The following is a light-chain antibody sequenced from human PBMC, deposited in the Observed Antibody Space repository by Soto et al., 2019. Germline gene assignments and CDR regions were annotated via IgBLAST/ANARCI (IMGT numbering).Light chain of an antibody. Sequence: QSVLTQPASVSGSPGQSITIPCTGTSSDVGSYNYVSWYQQHPGKAPKLMIYEVRTRPSGVSDRFSGSKSGKTASLTIFGLQAEDEADYYRSSYTTSTTQVFGGGTKLTVL. J-gene: IGLJ2*01. V-gene: IGLV2-14*01. CDR1: SSDVGSYNY. CDR3: SSYTTSTTQV. CDR2: EVR.